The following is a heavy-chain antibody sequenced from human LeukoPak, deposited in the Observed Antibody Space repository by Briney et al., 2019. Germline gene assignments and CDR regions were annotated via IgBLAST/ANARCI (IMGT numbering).Heavy chain of an antibody. CDR2: IYYSGST. Sequence: PSETQSLTCTVSGGSISSGGYYWSWIRQHPGKGLEWIGYIYYSGSTYYNPSLKSRVTISVDTSKNQFSLKLSSVTAADTAVYYCARFHRGGDYFRFTPDPPFVVDYWGQGTLVTVSS. J-gene: IGHJ4*02. CDR3: ARFHRGGDYFRFTPDPPFVVDY. V-gene: IGHV4-31*03. CDR1: GGSISSGGYY. D-gene: IGHD4-17*01.